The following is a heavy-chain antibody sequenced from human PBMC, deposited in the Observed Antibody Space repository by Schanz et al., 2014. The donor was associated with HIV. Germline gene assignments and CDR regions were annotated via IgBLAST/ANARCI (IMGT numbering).Heavy chain of an antibody. J-gene: IGHJ4*02. CDR1: GFSSSNSV. CDR2: LFGSNE. Sequence: VQLVESGGGLVKPGGSLRLSCAASGFSSSNSVIHWVRQAPGKGLEWVAALFGSNEHYKESVKGRFTISRDNAKNTLYLQMDSLRAEDTAVYYCARDLCGKDDYWGQGTRVTVSS. D-gene: IGHD2-15*01. CDR3: ARDLCGKDDY. V-gene: IGHV3-30*04.